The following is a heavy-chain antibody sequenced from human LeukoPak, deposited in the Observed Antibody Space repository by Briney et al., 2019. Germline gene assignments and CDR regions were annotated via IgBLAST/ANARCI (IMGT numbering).Heavy chain of an antibody. CDR1: GGSFSGYY. CDR2: INHRGST. V-gene: IGHV4-34*01. J-gene: IGHJ6*03. CDR3: ARGRRYYYYMDV. Sequence: VTLSLTCAVCGGSFSGYYWSWIRQPPGKGLEWIGEINHRGSTNYNPSLKSRVTISVDTSKNQFSLKLSSVTAADTAVYYCARGRRYYYYMDVWGKGTTVTVSS.